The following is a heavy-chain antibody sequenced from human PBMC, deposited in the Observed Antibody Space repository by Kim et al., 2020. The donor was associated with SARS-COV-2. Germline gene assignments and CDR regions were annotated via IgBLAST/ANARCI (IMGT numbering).Heavy chain of an antibody. V-gene: IGHV3-74*01. CDR2: ISGDRGSK. CDR3: GRGMFRDGFDV. D-gene: IGHD3-10*02. J-gene: IGHJ6*02. CDR1: GFILSDYG. Sequence: GGSLRLSCAASGFILSDYGRNLCGKRVVERYDRFSRISGDRGSKHDADYGKCLLPISRHNTENKLYLQMNNLRADDTAVYYCGRGMFRDGFDVWGQGTTV.